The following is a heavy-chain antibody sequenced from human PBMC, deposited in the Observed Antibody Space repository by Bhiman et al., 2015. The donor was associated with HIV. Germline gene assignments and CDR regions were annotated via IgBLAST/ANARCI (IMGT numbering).Heavy chain of an antibody. D-gene: IGHD1-26*01. CDR2: ISSSGSTI. CDR1: GFTFSSYE. Sequence: EVQLVESGGGLVKPGGSLRLSCAASGFTFSSYEMNWVRQAPGKGLEWVSYISSSGSTIYYADSVKGRFTISRDNAKNSLYLQMNSLRAEDTAVYYCAREPNRVLLEWELRSDAFDIWGQGTMVTVSS. J-gene: IGHJ3*02. CDR3: AREPNRVLLEWELRSDAFDI. V-gene: IGHV3-48*03.